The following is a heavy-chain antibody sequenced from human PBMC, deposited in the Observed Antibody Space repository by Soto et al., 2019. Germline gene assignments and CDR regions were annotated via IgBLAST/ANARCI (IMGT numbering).Heavy chain of an antibody. CDR2: IWYDGSNK. V-gene: IGHV3-33*01. CDR1: GFTFNTYG. Sequence: QVQLVESGGGVVQPGRSLRLSCAASGFTFNTYGMHWVRQAPGKGLEWVAVIWYDGSNKYYADSVKGRFTISRDNSKNTRDLQRNSLRAEDTAVYYCARDPDGYYDSSGQGPYDYWGQGTLVTVSS. CDR3: ARDPDGYYDSSGQGPYDY. J-gene: IGHJ4*02. D-gene: IGHD3-22*01.